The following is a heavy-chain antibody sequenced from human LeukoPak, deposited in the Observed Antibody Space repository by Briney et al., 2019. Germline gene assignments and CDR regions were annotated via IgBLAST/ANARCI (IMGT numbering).Heavy chain of an antibody. CDR1: GYTFTGYY. Sequence: GASVKVSCKASGYTFTGYYMHWVRQAPGQGLEWMGWINPNSGGTNYAQKFQGWVTMTRDTSISTAYMELSRLRSDDTAVYYCAGGYSYGYRGRTYYYGMDVWGQGTTVTVSS. D-gene: IGHD5-18*01. CDR2: INPNSGGT. J-gene: IGHJ6*02. V-gene: IGHV1-2*04. CDR3: AGGYSYGYRGRTYYYGMDV.